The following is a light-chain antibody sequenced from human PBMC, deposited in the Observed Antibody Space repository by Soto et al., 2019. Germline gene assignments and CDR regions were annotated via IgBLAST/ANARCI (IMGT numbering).Light chain of an antibody. V-gene: IGLV1-36*01. CDR3: AAWDDSLNGSVV. CDR1: SSNIGNNA. J-gene: IGLJ2*01. Sequence: QSVLTQPPSVSEAPRQRVTTSCSGSSSNIGNNAVNWYQQLPGKAPKLLIYYDDLLPSGVSDRFSGSKSGTSASLAISGLQSEDEADYYCAAWDDSLNGSVVFGGGTKLTVL. CDR2: YDD.